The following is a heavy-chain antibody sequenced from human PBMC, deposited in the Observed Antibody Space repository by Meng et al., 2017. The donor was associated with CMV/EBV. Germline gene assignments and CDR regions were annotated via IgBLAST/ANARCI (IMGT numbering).Heavy chain of an antibody. J-gene: IGHJ3*02. Sequence: ASVKVSCKASGYTFTSYDINWVRQATGQGLEWMGWMNPNSGNTGYAQKFQGRVTMTRNTSISTAYMELSSLRSEDTVVYYCARVVGYCSSTSCKHAFDIWGQGTMVTVSS. D-gene: IGHD2-2*01. CDR3: ARVVGYCSSTSCKHAFDI. V-gene: IGHV1-8*01. CDR2: MNPNSGNT. CDR1: GYTFTSYD.